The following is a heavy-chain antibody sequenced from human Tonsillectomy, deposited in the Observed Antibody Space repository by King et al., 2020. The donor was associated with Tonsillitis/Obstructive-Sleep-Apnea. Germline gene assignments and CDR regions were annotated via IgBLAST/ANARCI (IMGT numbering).Heavy chain of an antibody. CDR1: GFTFSSYA. J-gene: IGHJ4*02. Sequence: QLVQSGGGVVQPGRSLRLSCAASGFTFSSYAMHWVRQAPGKGLEWVAVISYDGSNKYYADSVKGRFTISRDNSKNTLYLQMNSLRAEDTAVYYCARDRGDMIVVNWGQGTLVTVSS. V-gene: IGHV3-30*04. CDR2: ISYDGSNK. CDR3: ARDRGDMIVVN. D-gene: IGHD3-22*01.